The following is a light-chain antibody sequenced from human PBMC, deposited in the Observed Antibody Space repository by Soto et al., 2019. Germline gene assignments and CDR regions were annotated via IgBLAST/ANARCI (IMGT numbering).Light chain of an antibody. CDR2: GAS. CDR3: QQYNKWPPWT. J-gene: IGKJ1*01. Sequence: MTQSPSTLSVSPGERATLSCRASQSVSSNLAWYQQKRGQAPRLLIYGASTRATGIPARFSGSGSGTEFTLTISSLQSEDFAVYYCQQYNKWPPWTFGQGTKVEIK. CDR1: QSVSSN. V-gene: IGKV3-15*01.